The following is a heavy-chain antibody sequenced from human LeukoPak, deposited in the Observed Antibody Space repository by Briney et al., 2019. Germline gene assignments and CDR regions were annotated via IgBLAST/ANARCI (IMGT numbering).Heavy chain of an antibody. V-gene: IGHV4-39*01. CDR3: ARISLTDLYSQTQRWVYYFDY. CDR1: GGSISSSSYY. CDR2: IYYSGST. Sequence: NPSETLSLTCTVSGGSISSSSYYWGWIRQPPGKGLEWIGSIYYSGSTYYNPSLKSRVTISVDTSKNQFSLKLSSVTAADTAVYYCARISLTDLYSQTQRWVYYFDYWGQGTLVTVSS. J-gene: IGHJ4*02. D-gene: IGHD5-24*01.